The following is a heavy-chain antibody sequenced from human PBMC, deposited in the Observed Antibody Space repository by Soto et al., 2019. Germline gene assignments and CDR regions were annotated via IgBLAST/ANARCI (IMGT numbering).Heavy chain of an antibody. D-gene: IGHD3-22*01. Sequence: EVQLLESGGGLRQPGGSLRLSCVASGYNFNKYAVSWVRQAPGKGLEWVSGISSGGDNTHYAGSVKGRFTITRDNSKNMLYLEMNSLTVEDTAVYYCVRRAQYFDGTGFHAFDIWGQGTRVTVSS. CDR1: GYNFNKYA. V-gene: IGHV3-23*01. CDR3: VRRAQYFDGTGFHAFDI. CDR2: ISSGGDNT. J-gene: IGHJ3*02.